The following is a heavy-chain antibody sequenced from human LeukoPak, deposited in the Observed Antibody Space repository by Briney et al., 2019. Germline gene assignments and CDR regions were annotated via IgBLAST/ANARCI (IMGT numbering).Heavy chain of an antibody. CDR2: IYHSGST. Sequence: SETLSLTCTVSGGSISTYYWNWIRQPPGKGLEWIGYIYHSGSTNYNPSLQSRVTISVDTSKNQFSLNLNSVTAADTAVYYCVRHDGRGGATMGAWDCWGQGSLVTVSS. CDR3: VRHDGRGGATMGAWDC. V-gene: IGHV4-59*01. D-gene: IGHD4/OR15-4a*01. CDR1: GGSISTYY. J-gene: IGHJ4*02.